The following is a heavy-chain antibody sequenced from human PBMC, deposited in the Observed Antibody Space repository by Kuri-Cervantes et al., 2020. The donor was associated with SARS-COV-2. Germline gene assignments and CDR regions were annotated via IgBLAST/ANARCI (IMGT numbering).Heavy chain of an antibody. CDR3: AKALAVAGNYGMDV. CDR1: GFTFSSYA. CDR2: ISGSGGST. V-gene: IGHV3-23*01. Sequence: GESLKISCAASGFTFSSYAMSWVRQAPEKGLEWVSAISGSGGSTYYADSVKGRFTISRDNSKNTLYLQMNSLRAEDTAVYYCAKALAVAGNYGMDVWGQGTTVTVSS. D-gene: IGHD6-19*01. J-gene: IGHJ6*02.